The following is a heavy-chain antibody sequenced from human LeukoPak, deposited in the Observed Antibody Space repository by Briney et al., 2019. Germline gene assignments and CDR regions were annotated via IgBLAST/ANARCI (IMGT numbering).Heavy chain of an antibody. V-gene: IGHV3-21*04. CDR3: AKDPDLLPGNVDY. CDR2: ISSSSSYI. J-gene: IGHJ4*02. Sequence: GGSLRLSCAASGFTFSSYSMNWVRQAPGKGLEWVSSISSSSSYIYYADSVKGRFTISRDNSKNTLYLQMNSLRAEDTAVYYCAKDPDLLPGNVDYWGQGTLVTVSS. CDR1: GFTFSSYS. D-gene: IGHD3-22*01.